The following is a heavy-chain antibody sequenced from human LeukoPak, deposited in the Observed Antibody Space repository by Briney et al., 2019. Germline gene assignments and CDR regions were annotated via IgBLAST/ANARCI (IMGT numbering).Heavy chain of an antibody. CDR2: IKQDGSEK. V-gene: IGHV3-7*01. CDR1: GFTFSSYW. D-gene: IGHD6-19*01. CDR3: ARDSSGWLDAFDI. Sequence: GGSLRLSCAASGFTFSSYWMSWVRQAPGKGLECVANIKQDGSEKYYVDSVKGRFTISRDNAKNSLYLQMNSLRAEDTAVYYCARDSSGWLDAFDIWGQGTMVTVSS. J-gene: IGHJ3*02.